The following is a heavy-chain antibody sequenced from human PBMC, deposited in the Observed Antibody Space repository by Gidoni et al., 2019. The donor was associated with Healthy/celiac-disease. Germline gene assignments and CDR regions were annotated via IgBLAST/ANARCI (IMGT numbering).Heavy chain of an antibody. CDR2: ISSSSSTI. CDR1: GFTFSSYS. D-gene: IGHD2-2*02. J-gene: IGHJ4*02. CDR3: ARDYIACSSTSCYTREYYFDY. Sequence: EVQLVESGGGLVQPGGSLRLSCAASGFTFSSYSMNWVRQAPGKGLEWVSYISSSSSTIYYADSVKGRFTISRDNAKNSLYLQMNSLRDEDTAVYYCARDYIACSSTSCYTREYYFDYWGQGTLVTVSS. V-gene: IGHV3-48*02.